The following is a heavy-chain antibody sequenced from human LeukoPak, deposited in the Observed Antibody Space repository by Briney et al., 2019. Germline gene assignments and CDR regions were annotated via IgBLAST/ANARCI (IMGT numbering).Heavy chain of an antibody. D-gene: IGHD5-24*01. Sequence: PGGSLRLSCAASGFSVSSSYMTWIRQAPGKGLEWVSLIHSDDTTYYADSVKGRFTMSRDNSRSTLLLQMSNLRAEDTAVYYCARDTGMAVWDYWGQGTLVTVSS. CDR1: GFSVSSSY. V-gene: IGHV3-53*01. CDR3: ARDTGMAVWDY. J-gene: IGHJ4*02. CDR2: IHSDDTT.